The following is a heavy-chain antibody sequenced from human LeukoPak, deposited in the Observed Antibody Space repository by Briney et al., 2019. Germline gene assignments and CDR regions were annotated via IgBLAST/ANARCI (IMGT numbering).Heavy chain of an antibody. Sequence: ASVKVSCKASGYTFTGYYMHWVRQAPGQGLEWMGWINPNSGGTNYAQKFQGRVTMTRDTSISTAYMELSRLRSDDTAVYYCAGGRHIVVVIARGFDYWGQGTLVTVSS. CDR1: GYTFTGYY. V-gene: IGHV1-2*02. CDR3: AGGRHIVVVIARGFDY. D-gene: IGHD2-21*01. CDR2: INPNSGGT. J-gene: IGHJ4*02.